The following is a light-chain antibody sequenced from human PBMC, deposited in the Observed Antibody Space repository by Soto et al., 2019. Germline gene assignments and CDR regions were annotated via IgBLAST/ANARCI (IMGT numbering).Light chain of an antibody. CDR2: GAS. CDR3: QHYGSSWT. Sequence: EIVLTQSPATLSLSPGEMATLYCRASQSVSSSYLAWYQQKAGQAPRLLIYGASSRATGIPDRFSGSGSGTDFILTISRLEPEDFAVYYCQHYGSSWTFGQGTKVDIK. CDR1: QSVSSSY. V-gene: IGKV3-20*01. J-gene: IGKJ1*01.